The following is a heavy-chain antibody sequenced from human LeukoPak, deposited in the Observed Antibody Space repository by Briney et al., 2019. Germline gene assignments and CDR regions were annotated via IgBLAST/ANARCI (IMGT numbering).Heavy chain of an antibody. CDR1: GFTFSSYG. CDR2: ISYDGSNN. CDR3: ARDTTGSLLLRAVDY. Sequence: PGGSLRLSCAASGFTFSSYGMHWVRQPPGKGLEWVGVISYDGSNNYYADSVKGRFTISRDNSKNTLSLQMNILRAEDTAVYYCARDTTGSLLLRAVDYWGQGTLVTVSS. J-gene: IGHJ4*02. V-gene: IGHV3-30*03. D-gene: IGHD3-22*01.